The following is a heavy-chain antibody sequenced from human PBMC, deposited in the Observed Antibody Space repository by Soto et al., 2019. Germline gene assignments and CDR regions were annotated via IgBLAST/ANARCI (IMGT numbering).Heavy chain of an antibody. J-gene: IGHJ4*02. Sequence: GGSLRLSCAASGFTFSSYAMHWVRQAPGKGLEWVAVISYDGSNKYYADSVKGRFTISRDNSKNTLYLQMNSLRAEDTAVYYCARDDSSGYPSSGLDYWGQGTLVTVSS. CDR1: GFTFSSYA. V-gene: IGHV3-30-3*01. CDR3: ARDDSSGYPSSGLDY. CDR2: ISYDGSNK. D-gene: IGHD3-22*01.